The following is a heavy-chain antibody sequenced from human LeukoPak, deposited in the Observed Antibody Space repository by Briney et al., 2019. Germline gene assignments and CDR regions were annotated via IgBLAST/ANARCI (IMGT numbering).Heavy chain of an antibody. CDR1: GFTFSSYA. D-gene: IGHD6-19*01. CDR3: ARNGYSSGWHSWGDY. V-gene: IGHV3-7*03. Sequence: PGRSLRLSCAASGFTFSSYAMSWVRQAPGKGLEWVANIKQDGSEEYYVDSVKGRFTISRDNAKNSLYLQMNSLRAEDTAVYYCARNGYSSGWHSWGDYWGQGTLVTVSS. J-gene: IGHJ4*02. CDR2: IKQDGSEE.